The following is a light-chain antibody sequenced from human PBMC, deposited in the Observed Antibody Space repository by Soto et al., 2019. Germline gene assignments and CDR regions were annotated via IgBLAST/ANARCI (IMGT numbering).Light chain of an antibody. Sequence: EIVLTQSPATLSLSPGERATLSCRASQSVSNSLAWYQQKPGQAPRLLIYDASNRATGIPARFSGSESGTDFTLTISCLEPEDFAVYYCQQRSNWPLLTVGGGTKVEIK. J-gene: IGKJ4*01. CDR2: DAS. CDR1: QSVSNS. V-gene: IGKV3-11*01. CDR3: QQRSNWPLLT.